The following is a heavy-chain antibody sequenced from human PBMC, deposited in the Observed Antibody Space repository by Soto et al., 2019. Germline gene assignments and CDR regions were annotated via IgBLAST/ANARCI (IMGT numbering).Heavy chain of an antibody. CDR1: GFTVSSNY. V-gene: IGHV3-53*01. J-gene: IGHJ5*02. Sequence: GGSLRLSCAASGFTVSSNYMSWVRQAPGKGLEWVSVIYSGGSTYYADSVKGRFTISRDNSKNTLYLQMNSLRAEDTAVYYCARVPGPQVNWFDAWGQGTLVTVSS. CDR2: IYSGGST. CDR3: ARVPGPQVNWFDA.